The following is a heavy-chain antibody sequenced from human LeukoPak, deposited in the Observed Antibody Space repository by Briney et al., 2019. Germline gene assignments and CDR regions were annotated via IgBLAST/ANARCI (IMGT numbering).Heavy chain of an antibody. CDR3: AKDIGPYYGSGSSFDP. Sequence: PSETLSLTCAVYGGSFSGYYWSWIRQPPGKGLEWIGEINHSGSTNYNPSLKSRVTISVDTSKYQFSLKLSSVTAADTAVYYCAKDIGPYYGSGSSFDPWGQGTLVTVSS. V-gene: IGHV4-34*01. CDR1: GGSFSGYY. CDR2: INHSGST. D-gene: IGHD3-10*01. J-gene: IGHJ5*02.